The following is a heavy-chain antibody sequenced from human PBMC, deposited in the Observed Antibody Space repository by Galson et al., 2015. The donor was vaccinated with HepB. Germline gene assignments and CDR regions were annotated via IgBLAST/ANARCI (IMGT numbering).Heavy chain of an antibody. V-gene: IGHV4-59*03. CDR1: DGSISNHC. CDR2: IYYSGIT. D-gene: IGHD1-14*01. Sequence: ETLSLTCTISDGSISNHCWTWIRQPPGKGLELIGYIYYSGITNYNPSLKSRGTISLDTSKNQVYLKLRSVTAADTALYFCARRTPRGMDVWGQGTPVTVSS. CDR3: ARRTPRGMDV. J-gene: IGHJ6*02.